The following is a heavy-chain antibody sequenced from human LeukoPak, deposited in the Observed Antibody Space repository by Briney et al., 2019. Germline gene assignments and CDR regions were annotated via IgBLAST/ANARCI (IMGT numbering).Heavy chain of an antibody. Sequence: ASVKVSCKASGYTFTGYFLHWVRRAPGQGFEWMGWINPNSGGTYYTQRFQGRVTMTRDTSISTAYMELSSLRSDVTAVYYCARAQSLTAPAGTFANSWGQGTLVTVSS. J-gene: IGHJ4*02. CDR2: INPNSGGT. V-gene: IGHV1-2*02. CDR1: GYTFTGYF. CDR3: ARAQSLTAPAGTFANS. D-gene: IGHD6-13*01.